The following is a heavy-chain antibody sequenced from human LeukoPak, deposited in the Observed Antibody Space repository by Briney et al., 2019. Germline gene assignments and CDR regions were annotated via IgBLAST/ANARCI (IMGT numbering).Heavy chain of an antibody. J-gene: IGHJ6*03. CDR2: IYYSGST. V-gene: IGHV4-59*01. CDR1: GGSISSYY. Sequence: SETLSLTCTVSGGSISSYYWSWIRQPPGKGLEWIGYIYYSGSTNYNPSLKSRVTISVDTSKNQFSLKLSSVTAADTAVYYCARTPVSHYYYYYYMDVWGKGTTVTISS. D-gene: IGHD2-15*01. CDR3: ARTPVSHYYYYYYMDV.